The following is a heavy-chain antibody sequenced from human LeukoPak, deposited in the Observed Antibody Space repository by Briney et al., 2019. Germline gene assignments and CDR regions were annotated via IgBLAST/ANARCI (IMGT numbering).Heavy chain of an antibody. J-gene: IGHJ4*02. Sequence: AVISYDGSNKYYAASVKGRFTISRDNSKNTLYLQMNSLRAEGTAVYYCAKDFYGSGTIRGYWGQGTLVTVSS. D-gene: IGHD3-10*01. CDR2: ISYDGSNK. CDR3: AKDFYGSGTIRGY. V-gene: IGHV3-30*18.